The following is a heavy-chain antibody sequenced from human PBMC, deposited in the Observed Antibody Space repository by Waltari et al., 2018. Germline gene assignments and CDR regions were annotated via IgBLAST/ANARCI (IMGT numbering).Heavy chain of an antibody. CDR2: ISGSGGST. CDR1: GFTFSSYA. CDR3: AKRELGMAYAFDI. V-gene: IGHV3-23*01. D-gene: IGHD7-27*01. J-gene: IGHJ3*02. Sequence: EVQLLESGGGLVQPGGSLRLSYAASGFTFSSYAMSWFRQAPGKGVEWVSAISGSGGSTYYEDSVKGRFTISRDNSKNTLYLQMNSLRAEDTAVYYCAKRELGMAYAFDIWGQGTMVTVSS.